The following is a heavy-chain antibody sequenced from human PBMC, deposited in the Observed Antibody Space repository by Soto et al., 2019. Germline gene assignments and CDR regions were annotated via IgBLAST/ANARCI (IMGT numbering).Heavy chain of an antibody. J-gene: IGHJ4*02. CDR1: GFSFSDYR. Sequence: EVQLVESGGGLVQPGESLRLTCAASGFSFSDYRFSWVRQAPGKGLEWVAYITQDGTGKYYVDSVKGRFTISRDNTKNSVVLQMNSLRAEDTAVYYCARDWSATSPGRGIDHWGQGALVTVSS. V-gene: IGHV3-7*01. CDR3: ARDWSATSPGRGIDH. D-gene: IGHD3-3*01. CDR2: ITQDGTGK.